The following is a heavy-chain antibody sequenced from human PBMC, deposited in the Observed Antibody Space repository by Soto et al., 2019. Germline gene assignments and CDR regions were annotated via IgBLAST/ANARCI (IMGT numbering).Heavy chain of an antibody. V-gene: IGHV3-23*01. Sequence: PGGSLRLSCAASGFTFNNYAMSWVRQAPGTGLEWVSAISSSGYSTYYADSVKGRFTISRDNSKNTVYLQMNNLRAEDTAVYYCAKGSVVVAAKFDSWGQGTLVTVSA. J-gene: IGHJ4*02. CDR1: GFTFNNYA. CDR2: ISSSGYST. CDR3: AKGSVVVAAKFDS. D-gene: IGHD2-21*02.